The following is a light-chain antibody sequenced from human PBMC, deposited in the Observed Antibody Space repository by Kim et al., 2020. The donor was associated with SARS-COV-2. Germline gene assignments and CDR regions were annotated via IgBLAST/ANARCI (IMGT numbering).Light chain of an antibody. CDR1: QSISSY. CDR2: AAS. V-gene: IGKV1-39*01. J-gene: IGKJ1*01. CDR3: QQSYSTPWT. Sequence: ASVGDRVTITCRASQSISSYLNWYQQKPGKAPRLLIYAASSLQGGVPSRFRGSGSGTDFTLTISSLQPEDFATYYCQQSYSTPWTFGQGTKVDIK.